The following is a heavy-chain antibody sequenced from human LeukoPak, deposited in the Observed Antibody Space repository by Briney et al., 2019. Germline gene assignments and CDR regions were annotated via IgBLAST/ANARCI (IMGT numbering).Heavy chain of an antibody. D-gene: IGHD6-25*01. CDR1: GGYISSTNYY. CDR2: IYYNGTT. CDR3: ARDSALTFDY. Sequence: SETLSLTCTVSGGYISSTNYYWGWIRQPPGKGLEWIGTIYYNGTTYYNPSLKSRVTISVDTSKNQFSLKLSSVTAADTAVYYCARDSALTFDYWGQGTLVTVSS. J-gene: IGHJ4*02. V-gene: IGHV4-39*07.